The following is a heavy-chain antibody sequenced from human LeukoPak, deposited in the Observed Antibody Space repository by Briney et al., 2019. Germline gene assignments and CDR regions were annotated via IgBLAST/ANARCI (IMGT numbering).Heavy chain of an antibody. CDR1: GFTFGSYA. Sequence: GGSLRLSCVVSGFTFGSYAMHWVRQAPGKGLEWVALISYDESYRYYADSVKGRFTISRDNSKNTLYLQMNSLRADDTAVYYCARVQWELLYPDYWGQGTLVTVSS. CDR3: ARVQWELLYPDY. CDR2: ISYDESYR. D-gene: IGHD1-26*01. V-gene: IGHV3-30-3*01. J-gene: IGHJ4*02.